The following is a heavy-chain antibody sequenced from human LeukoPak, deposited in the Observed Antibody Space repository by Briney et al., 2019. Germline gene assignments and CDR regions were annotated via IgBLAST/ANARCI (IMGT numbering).Heavy chain of an antibody. CDR3: ARDGTGWSRDL. J-gene: IGHJ5*02. Sequence: GRSLRLSCAASGFTLNSYSMSWVCQAPGKGLEWVSLISTDSVYIYYADSVKGRFTISRDSAKNSLYLQMNSLRAEDTAVYFCARDGTGWSRDLWGQGTLVTVSS. CDR1: GFTLNSYS. D-gene: IGHD1/OR15-1a*01. CDR2: ISTDSVYI. V-gene: IGHV3-21*01.